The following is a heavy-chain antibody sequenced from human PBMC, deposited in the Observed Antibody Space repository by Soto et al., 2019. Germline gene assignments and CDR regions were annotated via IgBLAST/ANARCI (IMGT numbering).Heavy chain of an antibody. CDR3: AKVRYSSPMGYYYGMDV. CDR1: RVAFSKFI. D-gene: IGHD2-2*01. CDR2: IIPVFGTA. V-gene: IGHV1-69*01. Sequence: QAQLEQSGGEVKKPGSSVKVSCKASRVAFSKFIVTWVRQAPGVGLEWVGGIIPVFGTANYAQKFQGRVTITADESTSTAYMEVNNLRSEDTAVYYCAKVRYSSPMGYYYGMDVGGQGTTVTVSS. J-gene: IGHJ6*02.